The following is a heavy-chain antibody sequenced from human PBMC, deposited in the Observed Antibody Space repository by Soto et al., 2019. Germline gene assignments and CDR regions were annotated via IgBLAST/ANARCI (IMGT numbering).Heavy chain of an antibody. CDR1: GYTFTGYY. CDR2: INPNSGGT. Sequence: QVQLVQSGAEVKKPGASVKVSCKASGYTFTGYYMHWVRQAPGQGLEWMGWINPNSGGTNYAQKFQGRVTMTRDTSISTAYMELSRLSSDDTAVYYCARGQVGYCSSTSCYADYWGQGTLVTVSS. V-gene: IGHV1-2*02. J-gene: IGHJ4*02. D-gene: IGHD2-2*01. CDR3: ARGQVGYCSSTSCYADY.